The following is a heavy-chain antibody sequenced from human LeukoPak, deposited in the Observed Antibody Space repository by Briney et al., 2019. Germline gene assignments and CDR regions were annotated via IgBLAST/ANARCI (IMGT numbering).Heavy chain of an antibody. CDR3: AREGIVAPIPTPYYLDN. CDR1: GFTFSNYG. J-gene: IGHJ4*02. V-gene: IGHV3-33*01. CDR2: IWNDGGDK. Sequence: PGGSLRLSCAASGFTFSNYGMHWVRQAPGKGLEWVAIIWNDGGDKYYVDSVKGRFTISRDNSRDTLYLQMNSLRAEDTAMYYCAREGIVAPIPTPYYLDNWGQGSLVTVSS. D-gene: IGHD2-2*02.